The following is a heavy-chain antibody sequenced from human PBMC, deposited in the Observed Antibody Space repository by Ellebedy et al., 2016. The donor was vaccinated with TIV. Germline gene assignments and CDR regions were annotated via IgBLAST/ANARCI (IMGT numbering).Heavy chain of an antibody. Sequence: ASVKVSXXASGYTFTSYDINWVRQATGQGLEWMGWMNPNSGNTGYAQKFQGRVTTTRNTSISTAYMELSSLRSEDTAVYYCARGPRLDDYSNYYYYMDVWGKGTTVTVSS. CDR1: GYTFTSYD. V-gene: IGHV1-8*01. CDR3: ARGPRLDDYSNYYYYMDV. CDR2: MNPNSGNT. J-gene: IGHJ6*03. D-gene: IGHD4-11*01.